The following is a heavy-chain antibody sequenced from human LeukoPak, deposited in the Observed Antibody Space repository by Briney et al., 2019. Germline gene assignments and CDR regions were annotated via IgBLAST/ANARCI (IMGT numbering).Heavy chain of an antibody. CDR2: INPSGGST. D-gene: IGHD4-17*01. CDR1: GYTLTTYP. Sequence: ASVKVSCKASGYTLTTYPINWVRQAPGQGLEWMGIINPSGGSTSYAQKFQGRVTITADESTSTAYMELSSLRSEDTAVYYCARHPKPTVTTSRWFDPWGQGTLVTVSS. V-gene: IGHV1-46*01. J-gene: IGHJ5*02. CDR3: ARHPKPTVTTSRWFDP.